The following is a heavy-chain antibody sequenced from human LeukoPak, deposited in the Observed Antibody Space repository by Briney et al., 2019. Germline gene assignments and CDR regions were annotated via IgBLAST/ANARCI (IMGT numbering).Heavy chain of an antibody. V-gene: IGHV1-69*04. D-gene: IGHD2-2*01. CDR2: IIPILGIA. CDR3: ARGVPAAPTYFQH. J-gene: IGHJ1*01. Sequence: SVKVSCKASGGTFSSYAISWVRQAPGQGLEWMGRIIPILGIANYAQKFQGRVTITADKSTSTAYMELSSLRSEDTAVYYCARGVPAAPTYFQHWGQGTLVTVSS. CDR1: GGTFSSYA.